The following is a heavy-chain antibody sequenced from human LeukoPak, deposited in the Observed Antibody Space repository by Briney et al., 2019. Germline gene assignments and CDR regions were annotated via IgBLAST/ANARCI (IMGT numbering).Heavy chain of an antibody. J-gene: IGHJ5*02. Sequence: SVKVSCKASGGTFSSYSISWVRQAPGQGLEWMGGIVPIFGTADYAQKFQGRVTITADGSTSTAYMELSSLRSENTAVYYCARDRAAAGLNNWFDPWGQGTRVTVSS. V-gene: IGHV1-69*13. CDR3: ARDRAAAGLNNWFDP. CDR2: IVPIFGTA. CDR1: GGTFSSYS. D-gene: IGHD6-13*01.